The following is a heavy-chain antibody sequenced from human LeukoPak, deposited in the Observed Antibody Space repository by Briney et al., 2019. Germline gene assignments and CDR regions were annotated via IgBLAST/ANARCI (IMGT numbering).Heavy chain of an antibody. J-gene: IGHJ4*02. D-gene: IGHD5-24*01. V-gene: IGHV4-34*01. CDR1: GGSFSGYY. CDR2: INHSGST. Sequence: SETLSLTCAVYGGSFSGYYWSWIRQPPGKGLEWIGEINHSGSTNYNPSLKSRVTISVDTSKNQFSLKLSSVTAADTAVYYCARTEMATIVTSYYFDYWGQGTLVTVSS. CDR3: ARTEMATIVTSYYFDY.